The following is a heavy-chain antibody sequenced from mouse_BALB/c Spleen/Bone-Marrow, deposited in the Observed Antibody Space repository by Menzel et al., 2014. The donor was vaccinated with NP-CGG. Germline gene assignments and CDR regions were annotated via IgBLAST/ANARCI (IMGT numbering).Heavy chain of an antibody. J-gene: IGHJ3*01. CDR3: ARGGNPLAY. CDR1: GFTFSSYT. CDR2: ISNGGGST. Sequence: EVKLMESGGGLVQPGGSLKLSCAASGFTFSSYTMSWVRQTPEKRLEWVAYISNGGGSTYYPDTVKGRFTITRGNAKNTLYLQMSSLKSEDTAMYYCARGGNPLAYWGQGTLVTVSA. D-gene: IGHD1-1*02. V-gene: IGHV5-12-2*01.